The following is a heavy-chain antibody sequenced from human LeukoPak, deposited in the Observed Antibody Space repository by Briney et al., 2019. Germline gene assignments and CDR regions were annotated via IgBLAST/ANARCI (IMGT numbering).Heavy chain of an antibody. J-gene: IGHJ6*03. CDR1: GYTFTSYY. V-gene: IGHV1-46*03. Sequence: ASVKVSCKASGYTFTSYYMHWVRQAPGQGREWMGIINPSGGSTSYEQKFQGSVTMTRDTSTSTVYMELSSLRSEDTAVYYCARGYYDSSGYRPRNRPVEFYYMDVWGKGTTVTVSS. CDR2: INPSGGST. CDR3: ARGYYDSSGYRPRNRPVEFYYMDV. D-gene: IGHD3-22*01.